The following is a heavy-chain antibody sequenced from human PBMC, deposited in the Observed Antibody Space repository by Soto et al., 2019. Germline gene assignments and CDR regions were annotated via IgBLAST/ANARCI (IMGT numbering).Heavy chain of an antibody. D-gene: IGHD2-2*01. V-gene: IGHV3-30-3*01. CDR1: GFTFSSYA. CDR2: ISYDGSNK. Sequence: PGGSLRLSCAASGFTFSSYAMHWVRQAPGKGLEWVAVISYDGSNKYYADSVKGRFTISRDNSKNTLYLQMNSLRAEDTAVYYCARDHYSEVPAANYYYGMDVWGQGTTVTVSS. CDR3: ARDHYSEVPAANYYYGMDV. J-gene: IGHJ6*02.